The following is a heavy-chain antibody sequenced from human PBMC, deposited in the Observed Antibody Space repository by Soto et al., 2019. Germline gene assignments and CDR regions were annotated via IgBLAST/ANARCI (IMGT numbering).Heavy chain of an antibody. Sequence: GGSLRLSCAASGFSFSDYAMSWVRQAPGKGLEWVSGISNSGSSTFYADSVKGRFTISRDHSQNTLYLQMNSLRAEDTAVYYCAKDKDCRSTNCDFDYWGQGTLVTVSS. CDR2: ISNSGSST. J-gene: IGHJ4*02. CDR3: AKDKDCRSTNCDFDY. CDR1: GFSFSDYA. D-gene: IGHD2-2*01. V-gene: IGHV3-23*01.